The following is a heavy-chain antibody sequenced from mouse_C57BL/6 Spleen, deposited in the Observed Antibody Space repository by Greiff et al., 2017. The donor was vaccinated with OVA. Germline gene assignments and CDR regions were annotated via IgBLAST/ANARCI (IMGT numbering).Heavy chain of an antibody. CDR3: ARGGGSSYDD. Sequence: QVQLQQPGAELVMPGASVKLSCKASGYTFTSYWMHWVKQRPGQGLEWIGEIDPSDRYTNYNPQFKGKSTLTVDKSSSTAYMQLSSLTSEDSAVYYCARGGGSSYDDWGKGTTLTVSS. J-gene: IGHJ2*01. D-gene: IGHD1-1*01. CDR1: GYTFTSYW. CDR2: IDPSDRYT. V-gene: IGHV1-69*01.